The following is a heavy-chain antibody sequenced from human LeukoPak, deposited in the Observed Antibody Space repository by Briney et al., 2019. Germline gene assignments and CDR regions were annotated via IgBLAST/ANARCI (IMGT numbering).Heavy chain of an antibody. CDR1: GFTVSSNY. D-gene: IGHD6-13*01. Sequence: PGGSLRLSCAAPGFTVSSNYMSWVRQAPGKGLEWVSVIYSGGSTYYADSVKGRFTISRDNSKNTLYLQMNSLRAEDTAVYYCARDRRSSSWDYYYYYMDVWGKGTTVTVSS. V-gene: IGHV3-66*02. J-gene: IGHJ6*03. CDR2: IYSGGST. CDR3: ARDRRSSSWDYYYYYMDV.